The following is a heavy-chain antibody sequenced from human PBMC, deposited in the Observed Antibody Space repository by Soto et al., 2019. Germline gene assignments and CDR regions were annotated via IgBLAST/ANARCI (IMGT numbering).Heavy chain of an antibody. D-gene: IGHD2-15*01. V-gene: IGHV3-30*03. CDR1: AVSFNSYD. CDR2: ISYDGSNT. Sequence: GGSQRLSSAASAVSFNSYDMHWVRQAPGKGPEWVAIISYDGSNTYYSDSVRGRFTISRDTSKDTLYLQMHSLRSEDTAIYYCARISRYCSGGDCHAWGQGTQVTVSS. CDR3: ARISRYCSGGDCHA. J-gene: IGHJ5*02.